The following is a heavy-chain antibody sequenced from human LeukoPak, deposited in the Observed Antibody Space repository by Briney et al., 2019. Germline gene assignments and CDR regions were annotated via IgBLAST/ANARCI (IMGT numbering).Heavy chain of an antibody. CDR1: GFTFSSYS. CDR2: INWSGGGT. V-gene: IGHV3-20*04. CDR3: ARACGYNYGYGDAFDI. D-gene: IGHD5-18*01. Sequence: PGGSLRLSCAASGFTFSSYSMNWVRQAPGKGLEWVSGINWSGGGTGYADSVKGRFTISRDNAKNSLYLQMNSLRAEDTALYYCARACGYNYGYGDAFDIWGQGTIVTVSS. J-gene: IGHJ3*02.